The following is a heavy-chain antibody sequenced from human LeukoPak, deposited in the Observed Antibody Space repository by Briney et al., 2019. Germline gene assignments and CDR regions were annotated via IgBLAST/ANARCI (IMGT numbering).Heavy chain of an antibody. CDR3: ARHDYDFWSGLFDF. J-gene: IGHJ4*02. Sequence: PSETLSLTCSVSGGSISSSRFYWVWIRQPPGKGLEWIGSLYYTGNTYYNPSLNSRVTISIDTSQNQFSLKLTSVAAADTAVYYCARHDYDFWSGLFDFWGQGTLVTV. D-gene: IGHD3-3*01. CDR1: GGSISSSRFY. CDR2: LYYTGNT. V-gene: IGHV4-39*01.